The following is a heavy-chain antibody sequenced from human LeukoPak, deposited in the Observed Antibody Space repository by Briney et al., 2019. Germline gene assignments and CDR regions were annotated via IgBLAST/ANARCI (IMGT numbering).Heavy chain of an antibody. CDR3: ARGRRERVRYFDSLGYHNYYYMDV. CDR2: INHSGST. V-gene: IGHV4-38-2*02. D-gene: IGHD3-9*01. Sequence: PSETLSLTCTVSGYSISTGYYWDWIRQPPGKGLEWIGEINHSGSTNYNPSFKSRVTISIDTSKNQFSLKKRSVTAADTAVYYCARGRRERVRYFDSLGYHNYYYMDVWGKGTTVTVSS. CDR1: GYSISTGYY. J-gene: IGHJ6*03.